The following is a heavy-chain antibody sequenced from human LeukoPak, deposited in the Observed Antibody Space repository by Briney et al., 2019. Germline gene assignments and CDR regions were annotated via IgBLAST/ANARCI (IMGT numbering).Heavy chain of an antibody. J-gene: IGHJ4*02. CDR2: ISGGGGTT. Sequence: PGGSLRLSCAASGFTFTNYVMSWVRQAPGKGLEWVSSISGGGGTTYYADSVKGRFAISRDNSKDTLYLQMNSLRAEDTAVYYCAKGPTSGNYYDSSGYYPHFDYWGQGTLVTVSS. V-gene: IGHV3-23*01. CDR1: GFTFTNYV. D-gene: IGHD3-22*01. CDR3: AKGPTSGNYYDSSGYYPHFDY.